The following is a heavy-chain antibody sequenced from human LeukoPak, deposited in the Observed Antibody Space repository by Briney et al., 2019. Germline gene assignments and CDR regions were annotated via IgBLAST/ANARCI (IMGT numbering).Heavy chain of an antibody. CDR1: GFTFSSYA. D-gene: IGHD3-22*01. CDR3: AKDYYYDSSGYDAFDI. Sequence: GGSLRLSCAASGFTFSSYAMSWVRQAPGKGLEWVSAISGSGGSTYYADSVKGRFTISRDNSKNTLYLQMNSLRAEDTAVYYCAKDYYYDSSGYDAFDIWGQGTMVTVSS. CDR2: ISGSGGST. V-gene: IGHV3-23*01. J-gene: IGHJ3*02.